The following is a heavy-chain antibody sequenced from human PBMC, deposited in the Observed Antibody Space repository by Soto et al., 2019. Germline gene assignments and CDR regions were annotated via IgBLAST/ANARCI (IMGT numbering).Heavy chain of an antibody. D-gene: IGHD3-9*01. V-gene: IGHV5-51*01. CDR1: GYRFTNYW. J-gene: IGHJ6*02. CDR2: IYPGDSDT. CDR3: ARQGYDILTGFQTRFGNYGMDV. Sequence: GESLKISCKGSGYRFTNYWIGWVRQMPGKGLEWMGIIYPGDSDTRYSPSFQGQVTISADKSINTAYLQWSSLKASDTAMYYCARQGYDILTGFQTRFGNYGMDVWGQGTTVTVSS.